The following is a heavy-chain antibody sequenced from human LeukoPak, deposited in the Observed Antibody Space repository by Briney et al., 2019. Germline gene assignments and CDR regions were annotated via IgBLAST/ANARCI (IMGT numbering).Heavy chain of an antibody. D-gene: IGHD3-10*01. Sequence: GGSLRLSCAASGFTFSRYSMNWVRQAPGKGLEWVSSISSSSSYIYYADSVKGRFTISRDNAKNSLYLQMNSLRAEDTAVYYCARDRRLYYYGSGIKTTWGQGTLVTVSS. V-gene: IGHV3-21*01. J-gene: IGHJ4*02. CDR1: GFTFSRYS. CDR3: ARDRRLYYYGSGIKTT. CDR2: ISSSSSYI.